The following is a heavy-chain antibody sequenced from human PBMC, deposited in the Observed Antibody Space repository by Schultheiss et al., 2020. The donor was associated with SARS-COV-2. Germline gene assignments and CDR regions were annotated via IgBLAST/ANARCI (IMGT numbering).Heavy chain of an antibody. J-gene: IGHJ4*02. CDR1: DGSFSGYY. CDR3: ARDGYCGGDCNREGGLDY. CDR2: INRSGST. Sequence: SETLSLTCAVYDGSFSGYYWSWIRQPPGKGLEWIGEINRSGSTNYNSSLKSRVTISLDTSKNQFSLKLRSMTAADTAVYYCARDGYCGGDCNREGGLDYWGQGTLVTVSS. V-gene: IGHV4-34*01. D-gene: IGHD2-21*02.